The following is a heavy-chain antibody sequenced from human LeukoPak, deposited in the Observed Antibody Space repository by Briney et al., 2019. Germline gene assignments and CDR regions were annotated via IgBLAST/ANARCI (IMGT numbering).Heavy chain of an antibody. CDR2: ISYTGNT. CDR1: GGSIRSGGNY. CDR3: ARGGYYYDSSGYWGAFDI. Sequence: SETLSLTCTVSGGSIRSGGNYWNWIRQHPGRGLEWIGYISYTGNTYYNPSLKSRVTISVDTSKNQFSLKLSSVTAADTAVYYCARGGYYYDSSGYWGAFDIWGQGTMFSVSS. D-gene: IGHD3-22*01. V-gene: IGHV4-61*08. J-gene: IGHJ3*02.